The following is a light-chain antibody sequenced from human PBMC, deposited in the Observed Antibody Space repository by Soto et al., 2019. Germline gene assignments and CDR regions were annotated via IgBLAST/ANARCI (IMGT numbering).Light chain of an antibody. V-gene: IGKV3-15*01. CDR1: QSVSSD. J-gene: IGKJ2*01. CDR3: QQCRKWPFT. Sequence: EIMMTQSPATLSVSAGDRVTLSCRASQSVSSDLAWYQQKRGQAPRLLIFGASTRATGIPARFSGSGTGTEFTLTISSLQSEDVAFYYWQQCRKWPFTFGQGTKVAIK. CDR2: GAS.